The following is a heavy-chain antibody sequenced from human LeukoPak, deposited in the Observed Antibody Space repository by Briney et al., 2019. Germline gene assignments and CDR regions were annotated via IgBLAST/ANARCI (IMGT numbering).Heavy chain of an antibody. CDR3: ARILKWDDAFDI. CDR2: IYYSGGT. CDR1: GGSISSYY. V-gene: IGHV4-59*01. Sequence: TPSETLSLTCTVSGGSISSYYWNWIRQPPGKGLEWIGFIYYSGGTNYNPSPKSRVTISVDTSKNQFSLKLSSVTAADTAVYYCARILKWDDAFDIWGQGTMVTVSS. D-gene: IGHD1-26*01. J-gene: IGHJ3*02.